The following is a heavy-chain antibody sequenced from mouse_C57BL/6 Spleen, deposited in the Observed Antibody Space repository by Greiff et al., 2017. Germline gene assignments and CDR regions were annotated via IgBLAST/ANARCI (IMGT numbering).Heavy chain of an antibody. J-gene: IGHJ2*01. CDR3: ARNYYGSSYFDY. V-gene: IGHV1-64*01. CDR1: GYTFTCYW. CDR2: IHPNSGST. D-gene: IGHD1-1*01. Sequence: QVQLQQPGAELVKPGASVKLSCKASGYTFTCYWMHWVKQRPGQGLEWIGMIHPNSGSTNYNEKFKSKATLTVDKSSSTAYMQLSSLTSEDSAVYYCARNYYGSSYFDYWGQGTTLTVSS.